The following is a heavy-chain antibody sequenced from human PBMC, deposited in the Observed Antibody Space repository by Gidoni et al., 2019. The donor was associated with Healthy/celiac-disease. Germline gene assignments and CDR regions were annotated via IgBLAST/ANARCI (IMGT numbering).Heavy chain of an antibody. V-gene: IGHV4-59*01. CDR2: IYYSGST. D-gene: IGHD6-19*01. J-gene: IGHJ4*02. CDR3: ARDHYSSGWYYFDY. Sequence: WIRQPPGKGLEWIGYIYYSGSTNYNPSLKSRVTISVDTSKNQFSLKLSSVTAADTAVYYCARDHYSSGWYYFDYWGQGTLVTVSS.